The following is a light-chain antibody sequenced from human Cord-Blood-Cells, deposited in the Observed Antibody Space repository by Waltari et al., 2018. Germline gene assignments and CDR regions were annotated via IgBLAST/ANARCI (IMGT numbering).Light chain of an antibody. CDR2: DAS. CDR3: QQYNSYSYT. CDR1: QSISSW. V-gene: IGKV1-5*01. J-gene: IGKJ2*01. Sequence: DIQMTQSPSTLSASVGDRVTITCRASQSISSWLAWYQQKPGKAPKLLIYDASSLESEVPSRFSGGGSGTEFTLTISSLQPDDFATYYCQQYNSYSYTFGQGTKLEIK.